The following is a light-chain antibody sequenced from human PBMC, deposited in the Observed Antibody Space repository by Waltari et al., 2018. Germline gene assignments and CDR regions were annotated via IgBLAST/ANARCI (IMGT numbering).Light chain of an antibody. J-gene: IGKJ2*01. CDR1: QTVSNNY. V-gene: IGKV3-20*01. CDR2: GAS. Sequence: ESVLTQSPGTLSFSPGERATLSCRASQTVSNNYLAGYQQKPGQAPRLLIYGASSRASGIPDRVNCSESGTVFTLTINRLEPEDFAVYYFQQYGSRDPVGHLTKLEIK. CDR3: QQYGSRDP.